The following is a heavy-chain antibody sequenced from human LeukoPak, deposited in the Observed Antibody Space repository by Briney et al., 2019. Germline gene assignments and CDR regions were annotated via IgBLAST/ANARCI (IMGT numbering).Heavy chain of an antibody. Sequence: SETLSLTCTLSGYSISSAYYWGWIRQPPGKGLEWIGSIYHSGSTYYNPSLKSRVAISVDTSKNQFSLKLSSVTAADTAVYYCARRNYYGSGSYYNVMDYWGQGTLVTVSS. CDR1: GYSISSAYY. CDR3: ARRNYYGSGSYYNVMDY. CDR2: IYHSGST. D-gene: IGHD3-10*01. J-gene: IGHJ4*02. V-gene: IGHV4-38-2*02.